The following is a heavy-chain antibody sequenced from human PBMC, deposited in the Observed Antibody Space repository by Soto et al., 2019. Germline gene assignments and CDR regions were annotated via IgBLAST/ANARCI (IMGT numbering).Heavy chain of an antibody. D-gene: IGHD6-19*01. CDR3: ARGGSGWTRGGWLGP. V-gene: IGHV3-11*01. CDR1: GFTFSDYY. CDR2: ISDSGSTI. J-gene: IGHJ5*02. Sequence: QMQLVQSGGGLVKPGGSLTLSCKATGFTFSDYYMIWGRQTPGKGLEWLSYISDSGSTIYYADSVRARFTIFRENAANSVYLQLDGLTDGDTAFYYCARGGSGWTRGGWLGPWGQGSLVTVSS.